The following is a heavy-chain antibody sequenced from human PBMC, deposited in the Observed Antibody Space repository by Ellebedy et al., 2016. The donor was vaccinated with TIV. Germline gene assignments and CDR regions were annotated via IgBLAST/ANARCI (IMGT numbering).Heavy chain of an antibody. Sequence: GESLKISCKGSGYSFTSYWIGWVRQMPGKGLEWMGIIYPGDSDTTYSPSFRGQVTISADKSIGTAYLQWGSLKASDSAMYYCARKGATAGWYGDYWGQGTLVTVSS. D-gene: IGHD6-19*01. CDR1: GYSFTSYW. V-gene: IGHV5-51*01. CDR3: ARKGATAGWYGDY. J-gene: IGHJ4*02. CDR2: IYPGDSDT.